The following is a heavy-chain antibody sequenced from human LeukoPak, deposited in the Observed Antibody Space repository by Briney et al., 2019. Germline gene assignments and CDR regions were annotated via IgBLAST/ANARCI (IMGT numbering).Heavy chain of an antibody. Sequence: SETLSLTCTVSGGSISSYYWSWIRQPAGKGLEWIGHIYTSGSTNYNPSLKSRVTMSVDTSKNQFSLKLSSVTAADTAVYYCARDRQRYGDPLYYFDYWGQGTLVTVSS. CDR3: ARDRQRYGDPLYYFDY. J-gene: IGHJ4*02. CDR1: GGSISSYY. D-gene: IGHD4-17*01. V-gene: IGHV4-4*07. CDR2: IYTSGST.